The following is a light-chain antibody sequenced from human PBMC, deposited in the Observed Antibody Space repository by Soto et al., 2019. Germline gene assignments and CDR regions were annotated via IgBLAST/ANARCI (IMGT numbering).Light chain of an antibody. CDR3: HQYGTSVGP. Sequence: EIVWNQSPGPLSLSPGARATLSCRGSQSVSSSYLAWYQQKPGQAPRLLIYGASSRATGIPARFSGSGSGTDFTLTISRLEPEDFAVYDCHQYGTSVGPVGQVTMVDIK. V-gene: IGKV3-20*01. J-gene: IGKJ1*01. CDR2: GAS. CDR1: QSVSSSY.